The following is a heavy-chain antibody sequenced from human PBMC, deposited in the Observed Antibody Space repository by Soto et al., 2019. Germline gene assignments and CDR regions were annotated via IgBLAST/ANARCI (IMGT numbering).Heavy chain of an antibody. J-gene: IGHJ3*02. V-gene: IGHV3-72*01. CDR1: GFIFSDHY. D-gene: IGHD6-13*01. Sequence: GGSLRLSCAASGFIFSDHYVDWVRQAPGKGLEWVGRIRNKANRYTTEYAASVKGRFTISRDDSKNSLYLQMNSLKTEDTALYYCTRVRSSSWGLHAFDMWGQGTMVTVSS. CDR3: TRVRSSSWGLHAFDM. CDR2: IRNKANRYTT.